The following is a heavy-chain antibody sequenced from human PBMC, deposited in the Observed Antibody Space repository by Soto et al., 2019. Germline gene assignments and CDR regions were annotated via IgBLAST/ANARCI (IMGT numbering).Heavy chain of an antibody. J-gene: IGHJ4*02. CDR1: GYTLTGNY. V-gene: IGHV1-2*04. CDR2: INPNSGGT. Sequence: ASVKGSCKASGYTLTGNYMHWVRRAPGQGLEWMGWINPNSGGTNYAQKFQGWVTMTRDTSIKTAYMELSRLRSDDTAVYYCARASDMLTFFDYWGQGTLVTVSS. CDR3: ARASDMLTFFDY. D-gene: IGHD3-16*01.